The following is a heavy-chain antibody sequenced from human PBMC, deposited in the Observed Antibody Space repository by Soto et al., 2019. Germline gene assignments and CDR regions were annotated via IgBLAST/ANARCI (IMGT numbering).Heavy chain of an antibody. V-gene: IGHV5-10-1*01. D-gene: IGHD3-10*01. CDR2: IDPSDSYT. Sequence: GESLKISCKGSGYSFTSYWISWVRQMPGKGLEWMGRIDPSDSYTNYSPSFRGHVTISADKSISTAYLQWSSLKASDTAMYYCATSQYYYGSGSFPNYGMDVWGQGTTVTVSS. CDR3: ATSQYYYGSGSFPNYGMDV. J-gene: IGHJ6*02. CDR1: GYSFTSYW.